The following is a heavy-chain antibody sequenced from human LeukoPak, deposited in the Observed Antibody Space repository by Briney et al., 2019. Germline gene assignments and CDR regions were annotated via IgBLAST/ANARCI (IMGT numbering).Heavy chain of an antibody. CDR1: GFTFDDYG. Sequence: PGGSLRLSCATSGFTFDDYGMHWVRQPPGKGLEWISGISWNGAYIRYADSVKGRFTVSRDNAKNSLYLQMNSLRPEDMALYYCAKGNNYYASGSLHHPFDMWGQGTMVTVSS. CDR2: ISWNGAYI. D-gene: IGHD3-10*01. J-gene: IGHJ3*02. V-gene: IGHV3-9*03. CDR3: AKGNNYYASGSLHHPFDM.